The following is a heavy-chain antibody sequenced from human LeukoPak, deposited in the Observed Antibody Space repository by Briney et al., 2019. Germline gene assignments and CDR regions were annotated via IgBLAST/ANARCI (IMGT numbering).Heavy chain of an antibody. CDR1: GFTFSSYW. V-gene: IGHV3-7*01. D-gene: IGHD6-13*01. CDR3: GREGSSWPYYYYGMDV. Sequence: PGGSLRLSVAASGFTFSSYWMSGFGRPPGKGREGVANIGQDGSEKYYVDSVKGRFTISRDNAKNSLYLQMNSLRAEDTAVYYCGREGSSWPYYYYGMDVWGQGTTVTVSS. CDR2: IGQDGSEK. J-gene: IGHJ6*02.